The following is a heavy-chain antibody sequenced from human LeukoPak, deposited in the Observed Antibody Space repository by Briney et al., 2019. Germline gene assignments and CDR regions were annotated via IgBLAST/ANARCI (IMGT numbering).Heavy chain of an antibody. CDR1: GGTFSSYA. V-gene: IGHV1-69*05. CDR3: ARDSAAVAGTIDY. CDR2: IIPIFGTA. J-gene: IGHJ4*02. Sequence: ASVKVSCKASGGTFSSYAISWVRQAPGQGLEWMGRIIPIFGTANYAQKFQGRVTITTDESTSTAYMEPSSLRSEDTAVYYCARDSAAVAGTIDYWGQGTLVTVSS. D-gene: IGHD6-19*01.